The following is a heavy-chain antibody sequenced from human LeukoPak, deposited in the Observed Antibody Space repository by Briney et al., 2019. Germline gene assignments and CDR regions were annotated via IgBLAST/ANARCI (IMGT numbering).Heavy chain of an antibody. Sequence: PGGSLRLSCAASGFTFSSYWMHWVRQAPGKGLVWVSRINSDGSSRSCADSVKGRFTISRDNAKNTLYLQMNSLRAEDTAVYYCVRDPGYYDSSGFHPFDYWGQGTLVTVSS. CDR3: VRDPGYYDSSGFHPFDY. D-gene: IGHD3-22*01. CDR2: INSDGSSR. CDR1: GFTFSSYW. V-gene: IGHV3-74*01. J-gene: IGHJ4*02.